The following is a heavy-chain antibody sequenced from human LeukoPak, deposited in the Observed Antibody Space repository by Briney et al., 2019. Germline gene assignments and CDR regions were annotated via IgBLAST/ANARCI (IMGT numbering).Heavy chain of an antibody. CDR2: INSDGSGT. CDR3: AGEVSDEPIDYGMDV. CDR1: GFTFTSYW. D-gene: IGHD1-14*01. V-gene: IGHV3-74*01. J-gene: IGHJ6*02. Sequence: GGSLRLSCAASGFTFTSYWMHWVRQVPGKGLVWVSRINSDGSGTTYADSVKGRFTISRDNAKNSLYLQMNSLRAEDTAVYYCAGEVSDEPIDYGMDVWGQGTTVTVSS.